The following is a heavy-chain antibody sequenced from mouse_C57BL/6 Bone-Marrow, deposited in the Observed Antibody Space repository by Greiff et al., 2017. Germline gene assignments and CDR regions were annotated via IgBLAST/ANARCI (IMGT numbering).Heavy chain of an antibody. CDR1: GFNIKDDY. V-gene: IGHV14-4*01. D-gene: IGHD2-4*01. CDR3: TTPYYDYDASYFDY. CDR2: IDPENGDT. J-gene: IGHJ2*01. Sequence: VQLQQSGAELVRPGASVKLSCTASGFNIKDDYMHWVKQRPEQGLEWIGWIDPENGDTEYASKFQGKATITADTSSNTAYLQLSSLTSEDTAVYYCTTPYYDYDASYFDYWGQGTTLTVSS.